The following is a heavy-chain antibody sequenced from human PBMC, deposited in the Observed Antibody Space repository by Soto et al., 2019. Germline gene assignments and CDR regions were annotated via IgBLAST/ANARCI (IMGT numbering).Heavy chain of an antibody. J-gene: IGHJ6*02. V-gene: IGHV1-69*13. CDR3: ARVGRGGIVVVPADIENYYYGMDV. D-gene: IGHD2-2*01. Sequence: VKVSCKASGGTFSSYAISWVRQAPGQGLEWMGGIIPIFGTANYAQKFQGRVTITADESTSTAYMELSSLRYEDTAVYYCARVGRGGIVVVPADIENYYYGMDVWGQGTRVTVSS. CDR1: GGTFSSYA. CDR2: IIPIFGTA.